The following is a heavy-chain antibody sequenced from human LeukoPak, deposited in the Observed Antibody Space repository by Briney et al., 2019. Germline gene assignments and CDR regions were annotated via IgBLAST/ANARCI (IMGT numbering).Heavy chain of an antibody. J-gene: IGHJ5*02. Sequence: SQPLSLPCTLSGGSISSGGYYWRWLRQHPGKGLEWIVYIYYSGSTYYNLTVKSRVTISVDTSKNQFSLKLSSVTAADTAVYYCARVQNRTIFGVVLSQFDPWGQGNLVTVSS. CDR2: IYYSGST. V-gene: IGHV4-31*03. D-gene: IGHD3-3*01. CDR1: GGSISSGGYY. CDR3: ARVQNRTIFGVVLSQFDP.